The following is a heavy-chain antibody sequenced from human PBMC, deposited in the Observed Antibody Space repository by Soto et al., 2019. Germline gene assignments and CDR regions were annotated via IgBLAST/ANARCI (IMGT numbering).Heavy chain of an antibody. CDR3: AKGRSAGAYYYGSGRN. V-gene: IGHV3-23*01. Sequence: GGSLRLSCAVSGFTFSSYAMSWVRQAPGKGLEWVSSISGSGGSTYNADSVKGRFTISRDNSKNTLYLQMNSLRAEDTAVYYCAKGRSAGAYYYGSGRNWGQGTLVTVSS. CDR2: ISGSGGST. CDR1: GFTFSSYA. D-gene: IGHD3-10*01. J-gene: IGHJ4*02.